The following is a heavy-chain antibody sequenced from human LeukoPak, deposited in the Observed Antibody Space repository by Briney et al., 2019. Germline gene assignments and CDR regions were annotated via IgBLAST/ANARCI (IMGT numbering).Heavy chain of an antibody. J-gene: IGHJ4*02. D-gene: IGHD5-18*01. V-gene: IGHV3-11*01. Sequence: PGGSLRLSCAASGFTFSDYYMSWIRQAPGKGLEWVSYISSSGSTIYYADSVKGRFTISRDNAKNSLYLQMNSLRAEDTAVYYCARRVDTAMVEYYFDYWGQGTLVTVSS. CDR1: GFTFSDYY. CDR2: ISSSGSTI. CDR3: ARRVDTAMVEYYFDY.